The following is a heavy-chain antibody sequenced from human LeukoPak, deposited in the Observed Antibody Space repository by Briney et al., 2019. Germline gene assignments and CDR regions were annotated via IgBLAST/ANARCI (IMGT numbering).Heavy chain of an antibody. CDR2: INHSGST. CDR1: GGSFSGYY. V-gene: IGHV4-34*01. Sequence: SETLSLTCAVYGGSFSGYYWSWIRQPPGKGLEWIGEINHSGSTNYNPSLKSRVTISVDTSKNQFSLKLSSVTAADTAVYYCARVYSGYDLGDYWGQGTLVTVFS. D-gene: IGHD5-12*01. CDR3: ARVYSGYDLGDY. J-gene: IGHJ4*02.